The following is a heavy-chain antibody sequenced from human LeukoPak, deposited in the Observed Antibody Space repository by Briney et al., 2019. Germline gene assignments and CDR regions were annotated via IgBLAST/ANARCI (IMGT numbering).Heavy chain of an antibody. CDR1: GGSISSSSYY. CDR3: ARLGLGYCSSTSCHTDYYYGMDV. J-gene: IGHJ6*02. D-gene: IGHD2-2*02. CDR2: IYYSGST. Sequence: SETLSLTCTVSGGSISSSSYYWGWIRQPPGKGLEWIGSIYYSGSTYYNPSLKSRVTISVDTSKNQFSLKLSSVTAADTAVYYCARLGLGYCSSTSCHTDYYYGMDVWGQGTTVTVSS. V-gene: IGHV4-39*01.